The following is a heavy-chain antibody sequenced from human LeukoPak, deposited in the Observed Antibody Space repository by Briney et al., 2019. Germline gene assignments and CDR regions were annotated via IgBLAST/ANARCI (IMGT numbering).Heavy chain of an antibody. CDR3: AIHIVVVPAAKKKNWFDP. CDR1: GGSLSGYH. V-gene: IGHV4-34*01. D-gene: IGHD2-2*01. CDR2: INHSGST. J-gene: IGHJ5*02. Sequence: SETLSLTCAVYGGSLSGYHWSWIRQPPGKGLKWIGEINHSGSTNYNPSLKSRVTISVDTSKNQFSLKLSSVTAADTAVYYCAIHIVVVPAAKKKNWFDPWGQGTLVTVSS.